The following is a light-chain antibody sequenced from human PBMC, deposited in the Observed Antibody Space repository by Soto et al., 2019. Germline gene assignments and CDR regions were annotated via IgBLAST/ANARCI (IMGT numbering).Light chain of an antibody. J-gene: IGKJ4*01. CDR3: QQYNSYSPEGLT. Sequence: DIQLTQSPSTLSASIGERVSITYRASQTVTTWLAWYQHKPGKTPKLLIYDASVLETGVPSRFSGFSSGTEFTLTIISLQPDDFATYFCQQYNSYSPEGLTFGGGTKVDTK. CDR2: DAS. V-gene: IGKV1-5*01. CDR1: QTVTTW.